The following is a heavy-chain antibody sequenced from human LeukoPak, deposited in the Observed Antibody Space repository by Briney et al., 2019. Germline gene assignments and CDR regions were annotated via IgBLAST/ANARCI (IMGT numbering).Heavy chain of an antibody. V-gene: IGHV4-61*01. J-gene: IGHJ6*02. CDR2: VFYSGHT. CDR1: GDSVSGGSYY. D-gene: IGHD3-9*01. Sequence: SETLSLTCTISGDSVSGGSYYWPWIRQPPGKGLEWIGNVFYSGHTNYNPSFKSRVTISADTSKNQFSLKLSSVAAADTAVYYCAREPFGYYDISTGQVSFGLDVWGQGTTVTVSS. CDR3: AREPFGYYDISTGQVSFGLDV.